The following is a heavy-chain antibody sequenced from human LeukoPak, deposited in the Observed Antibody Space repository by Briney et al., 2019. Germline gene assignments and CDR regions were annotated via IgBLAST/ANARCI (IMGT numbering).Heavy chain of an antibody. V-gene: IGHV5-51*01. CDR1: GYSFTSYW. Sequence: GESLKISCKGSGYSFTSYWIGWVRQMPGKGLEWMGIIYPGDSDTRYSPSFQGQVTISADKSISTAYLQWSSLKASDTAMYYCARACNSTSCYEEDYYGMDVWGKGTTVTVSS. J-gene: IGHJ6*04. CDR2: IYPGDSDT. D-gene: IGHD2-2*01. CDR3: ARACNSTSCYEEDYYGMDV.